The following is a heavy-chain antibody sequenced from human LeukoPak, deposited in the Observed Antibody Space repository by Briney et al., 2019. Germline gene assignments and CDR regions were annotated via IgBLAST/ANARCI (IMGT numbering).Heavy chain of an antibody. V-gene: IGHV1-2*02. J-gene: IGHJ4*02. Sequence: ASVKVSCKASGYTFTGYYMHRVRQAPGQGLEWMGWINPNSGGTNYAQKFRGRVTMTRDTSISTAYMELSRLRSDDTAVYYCAREERAAAAGTSNFDYWGQGTLVTVSS. CDR3: AREERAAAAGTSNFDY. CDR2: INPNSGGT. CDR1: GYTFTGYY. D-gene: IGHD6-13*01.